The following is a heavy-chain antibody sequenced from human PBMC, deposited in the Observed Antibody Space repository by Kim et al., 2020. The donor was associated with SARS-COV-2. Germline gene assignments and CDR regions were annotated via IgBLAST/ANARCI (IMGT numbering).Heavy chain of an antibody. J-gene: IGHJ4*02. D-gene: IGHD6-13*01. CDR2: INHSGST. V-gene: IGHV4-34*01. Sequence: SKTLSLTCAVYGGSFSGYYWSWIRQPPGKGLEWIGEINHSGSTNYNPSLKSRVTISVDTSKNQFSLKLSSVTAADTAVYYCARVWGFVAAVDYWGQGTLVTVSS. CDR3: ARVWGFVAAVDY. CDR1: GGSFSGYY.